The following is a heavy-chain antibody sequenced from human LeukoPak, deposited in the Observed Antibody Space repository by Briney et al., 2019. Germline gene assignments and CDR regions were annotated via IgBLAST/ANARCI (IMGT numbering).Heavy chain of an antibody. V-gene: IGHV4-59*08. CDR2: IYSSGSI. CDR3: ARQFEF. J-gene: IGHJ4*02. CDR1: GGSLSSYY. Sequence: PSETLSLTCTVFGGSLSSYYWVWVRQPPGKGLEWIGLIYSSGSIKYNPSLKSRLTISLDTSKNQISLKLTSVTAADTAIYYCARQFEFWGQGTQVTLSS.